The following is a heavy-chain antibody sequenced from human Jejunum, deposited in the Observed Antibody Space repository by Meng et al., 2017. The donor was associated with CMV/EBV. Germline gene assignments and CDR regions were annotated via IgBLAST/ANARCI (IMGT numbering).Heavy chain of an antibody. Sequence: SGFTFSSHWMYWVRQAPGKGLEWVSYISSSGATIFYADSVKGRFTISRDNAKNSLYLQMNSLRAEDTAVYYCARDRYTSGWDPFDYWGQGTLVTVSS. J-gene: IGHJ4*02. CDR2: ISSSGATI. D-gene: IGHD6-19*01. CDR1: GFTFSSHW. V-gene: IGHV3-11*01. CDR3: ARDRYTSGWDPFDY.